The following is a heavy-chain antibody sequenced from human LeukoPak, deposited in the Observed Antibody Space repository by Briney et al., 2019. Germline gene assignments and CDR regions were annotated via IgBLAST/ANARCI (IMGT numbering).Heavy chain of an antibody. D-gene: IGHD5-18*01. CDR2: INSDGSTT. J-gene: IGHJ4*02. V-gene: IGHV3-74*01. CDR3: TKGKIWLPFDY. Sequence: GGSLRLSCAASGFTFSRYRIHWVRQAPGKGLVWVSIINSDGSTTNYADSVKGRFTISRDNAKNTLYLQLNSLRPEDTAVYYCTKGKIWLPFDYWGQGTLVTVSS. CDR1: GFTFSRYR.